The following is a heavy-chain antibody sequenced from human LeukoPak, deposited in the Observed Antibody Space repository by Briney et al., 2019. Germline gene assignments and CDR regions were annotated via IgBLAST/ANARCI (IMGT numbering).Heavy chain of an antibody. Sequence: HPGGSLRLSCAASGFTVSSNYMSWVRQAPGKGLEWVSVIYSGGSTYYADSVKGRFTISRDNSKNTLYLQMNSLRAEDTAVYYCARGESEPYYYDSSGYYYIAYWGQGTLVTVSS. J-gene: IGHJ4*02. CDR3: ARGESEPYYYDSSGYYYIAY. CDR1: GFTVSSNY. D-gene: IGHD3-22*01. CDR2: IYSGGST. V-gene: IGHV3-66*01.